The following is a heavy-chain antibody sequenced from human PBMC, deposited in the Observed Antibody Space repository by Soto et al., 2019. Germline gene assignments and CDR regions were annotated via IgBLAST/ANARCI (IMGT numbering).Heavy chain of an antibody. V-gene: IGHV3-23*01. Sequence: EVQLLESGGGLVQPGGSLRLSCAASGFTFSSSAMRWVRQAPGKGLEWVSAISGSGDSTYYADSVKGRFTTSRDNSKNTLYLQMNSLRAEDTAVYYCARRGSGSYYDYWGQGTLVTVSS. CDR2: ISGSGDST. J-gene: IGHJ4*02. CDR1: GFTFSSSA. CDR3: ARRGSGSYYDY. D-gene: IGHD1-26*01.